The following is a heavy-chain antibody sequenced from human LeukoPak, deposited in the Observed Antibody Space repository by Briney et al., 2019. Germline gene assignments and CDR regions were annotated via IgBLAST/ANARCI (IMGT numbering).Heavy chain of an antibody. Sequence: PGRSLRLSCAASGFIFSSYGMHWVRQAPGKGLEWVAVISYDGSNKYYADSVKGRFTISRDNSKNTLYLQMNSLRAEDTAVYYCAKPGYSYGLAQDFDYWGQGTLVTVSS. D-gene: IGHD5-18*01. J-gene: IGHJ4*02. V-gene: IGHV3-30*18. CDR3: AKPGYSYGLAQDFDY. CDR1: GFIFSSYG. CDR2: ISYDGSNK.